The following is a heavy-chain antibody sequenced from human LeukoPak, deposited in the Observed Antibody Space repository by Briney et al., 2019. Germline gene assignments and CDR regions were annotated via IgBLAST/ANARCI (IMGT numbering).Heavy chain of an antibody. Sequence: SETLSLTCTVSGYSISSGYYWGWIRQPPGKGLEWIGSIYHSGSTYYNPSLKSRVTISVDTSKNQFSLKLSSVTAADTAVYYCATFGSGSYPIRIDYWGQGTLVTVSS. CDR2: IYHSGST. J-gene: IGHJ4*02. CDR1: GYSISSGYY. V-gene: IGHV4-38-2*02. CDR3: ATFGSGSYPIRIDY. D-gene: IGHD1-26*01.